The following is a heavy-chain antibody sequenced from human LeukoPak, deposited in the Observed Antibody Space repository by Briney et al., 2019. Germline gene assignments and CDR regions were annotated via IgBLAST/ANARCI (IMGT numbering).Heavy chain of an antibody. CDR3: AKRRYYYDSRGLTTYYFDY. Sequence: ASVKVSCKASGYTFTSYGISWVRQAPGQGLEWMGWINPNSGGTNYAQKFQGRVTMTRDTSISTAYMELSRLRSDDTAVYYCAKRRYYYDSRGLTTYYFDYWGQGTLVTVSS. D-gene: IGHD3-22*01. CDR2: INPNSGGT. CDR1: GYTFTSYG. V-gene: IGHV1-2*02. J-gene: IGHJ4*02.